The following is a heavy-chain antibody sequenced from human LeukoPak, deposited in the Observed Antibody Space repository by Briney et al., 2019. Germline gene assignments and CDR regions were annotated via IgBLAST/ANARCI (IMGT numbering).Heavy chain of an antibody. CDR3: TREVITFDP. Sequence: GGSPRLSCAASGFTFSSYWMHWVRQGPGKGLVWVSRINTDGSTTKYADSVKGRFTISRDNAKNTLYLQMNSLRAEDTAVYYCTREVITFDPWGQGTPVIVSS. D-gene: IGHD2-21*01. CDR2: INTDGSTT. V-gene: IGHV3-74*03. J-gene: IGHJ5*02. CDR1: GFTFSSYW.